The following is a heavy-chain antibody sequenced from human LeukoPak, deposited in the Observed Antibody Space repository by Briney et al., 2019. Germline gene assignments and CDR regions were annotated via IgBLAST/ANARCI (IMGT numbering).Heavy chain of an antibody. CDR1: GFTFSSYA. Sequence: GGSLRLSCAASGFTFSSYAMHWVRQAPGKGLEWVALISYDKSNKYYADSVKGRFTISRDNPKNTLYLQMNSLRAEDTAVYYCAKAGGWFGELLQTSADNWFDPWGQGTLVTVSS. CDR3: AKAGGWFGELLQTSADNWFDP. J-gene: IGHJ5*02. V-gene: IGHV3-30-3*01. CDR2: ISYDKSNK. D-gene: IGHD3-10*01.